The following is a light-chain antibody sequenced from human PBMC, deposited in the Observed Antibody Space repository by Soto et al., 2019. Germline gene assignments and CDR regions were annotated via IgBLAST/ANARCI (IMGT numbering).Light chain of an antibody. J-gene: IGKJ2*01. CDR3: QQSYSTPYT. CDR1: QSISNS. Sequence: DLQMTQSPSSLSASVGDRVTITCRASQSISNSLTWYQQKPGEAPQFLIFGASSLPGGVPSRFTGSGSGTDFTLTVSSLQPEDFATYFCQQSYSTPYTFGQGTKLEIK. V-gene: IGKV1-39*01. CDR2: GAS.